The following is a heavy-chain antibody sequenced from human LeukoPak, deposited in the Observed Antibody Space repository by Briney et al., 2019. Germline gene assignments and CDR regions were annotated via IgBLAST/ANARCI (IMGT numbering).Heavy chain of an antibody. CDR1: GFTLSGFW. CDR2: INRDGSSA. V-gene: IGHV3-74*01. D-gene: IGHD3-22*01. CDR3: ARVDSNGWALEY. Sequence: GGSLRLSCAASGFTLSGFWMHWIRQAPGKGLMRLSRINRDGSSADYADSVKGRFTISRDNARSTLDPQMNSLRVEDTAVYYCARVDSNGWALEYWGQGTLVTVSS. J-gene: IGHJ4*02.